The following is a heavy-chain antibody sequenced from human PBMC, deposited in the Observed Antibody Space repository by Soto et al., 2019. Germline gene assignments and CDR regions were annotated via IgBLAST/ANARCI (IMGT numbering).Heavy chain of an antibody. Sequence: PSETLSLTCAFYCGSFIGYYWSWIRQPPGKGLEWIGEINHSGSTNYNPSLKSRVTISVDTSKNQFSLKLSSVTAADTAVYYCATYGEVDYWGQGTLVTVSS. CDR3: ATYGEVDY. V-gene: IGHV4-34*01. CDR2: INHSGST. D-gene: IGHD4-17*01. J-gene: IGHJ4*02. CDR1: CGSFIGYY.